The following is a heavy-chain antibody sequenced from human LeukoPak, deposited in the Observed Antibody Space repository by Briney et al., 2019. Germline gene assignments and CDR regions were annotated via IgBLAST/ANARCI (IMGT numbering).Heavy chain of an antibody. CDR2: ISSRGTTI. CDR3: AGGDSGYDWSDL. V-gene: IGHV3-11*01. Sequence: GGSLRLSCAASGLTLSDNYMNWIRQAPGKGLEWILYISSRGTTIKYADSVNGRFTISRDNAKNSLHLQLNSLNADDTANYYCAGGDSGYDWSDLWGQGTLVAVAS. J-gene: IGHJ4*02. D-gene: IGHD5-12*01. CDR1: GLTLSDNY.